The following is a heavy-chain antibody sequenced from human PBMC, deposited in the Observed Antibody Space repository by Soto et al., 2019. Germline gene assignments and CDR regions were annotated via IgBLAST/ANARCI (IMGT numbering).Heavy chain of an antibody. Sequence: SQTLSLTCAISGDSVSSNSAAWNWIRQSPSRGLEWLGRTYYRSKWYNDYAVSVKSRITINPDTSKNQFSLQLNSVTPEDTAVYYCAKVGMFDYDFCSGYYRDYFDNWGQGTLVTV. CDR3: AKVGMFDYDFCSGYYRDYFDN. V-gene: IGHV6-1*01. J-gene: IGHJ4*02. CDR2: TYYRSKWYN. CDR1: GDSVSSNSAA. D-gene: IGHD3-3*01.